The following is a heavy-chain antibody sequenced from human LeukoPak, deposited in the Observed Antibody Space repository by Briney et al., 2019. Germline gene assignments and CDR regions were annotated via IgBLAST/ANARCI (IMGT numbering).Heavy chain of an antibody. D-gene: IGHD1-26*01. V-gene: IGHV3-15*07. CDR3: TTWEFDP. CDR1: GFIFSNAW. J-gene: IGHJ5*02. Sequence: GGSLRLSCAASGFIFSNAWMNWVRQAPGKGLEWVGRIKSKTDDGTTDYAAPVKGRFTISRDDSKNMLYLQMNSLKTEDTAVYCCTTWEFDPWGQGTLVTVSS. CDR2: IKSKTDDGTT.